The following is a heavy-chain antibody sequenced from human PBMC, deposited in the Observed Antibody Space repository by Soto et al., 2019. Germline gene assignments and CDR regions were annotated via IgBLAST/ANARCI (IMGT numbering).Heavy chain of an antibody. D-gene: IGHD3-16*01. CDR1: GFTFSSYA. Sequence: EVQLLESGGGLVQPGGSLRLSCAASGFTFSSYAMSWVRQAPGKGLEWVSAFSGSGGSTYYADSVKGRFTISRDDSKNRLYLQMNSLRAEDTGVYYCAKVRDDHVWGSVDFWGQGTLVTVSS. CDR2: FSGSGGST. J-gene: IGHJ4*02. V-gene: IGHV3-23*01. CDR3: AKVRDDHVWGSVDF.